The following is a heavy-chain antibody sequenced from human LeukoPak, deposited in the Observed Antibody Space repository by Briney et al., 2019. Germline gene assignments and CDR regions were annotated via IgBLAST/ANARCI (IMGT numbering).Heavy chain of an antibody. V-gene: IGHV3-30*04. J-gene: IGHJ6*03. CDR3: ARDGRIQLWYYYYYMDV. CDR2: ISYDGSNK. CDR1: GFTFSSYA. Sequence: GGSLRLSCAASGFTFSSYAMHWVRQAPGKGLERVAVISYDGSNKYYADSVKGRFTISRDNSKNTLYLQMNNLRAEDTAVYYCARDGRIQLWYYYYYMDVWGKGTTVTVSS. D-gene: IGHD5-18*01.